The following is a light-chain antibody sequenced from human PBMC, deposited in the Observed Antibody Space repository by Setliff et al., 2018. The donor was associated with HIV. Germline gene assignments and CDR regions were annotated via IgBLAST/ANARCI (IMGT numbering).Light chain of an antibody. J-gene: IGLJ1*01. CDR3: SSYTGSSTPYV. CDR1: SSDVGAYNH. V-gene: IGLV2-14*01. Sequence: QSVLTQPASVSGSPGQSITISCSVTSSDVGAYNHVSWFQLHPGKAPKPMIYDVSDRPAGVSNRFSGSRSGNTASLTISGLQAEDEADYFCSSYTGSSTPYVLGTGTKGTVL. CDR2: DVS.